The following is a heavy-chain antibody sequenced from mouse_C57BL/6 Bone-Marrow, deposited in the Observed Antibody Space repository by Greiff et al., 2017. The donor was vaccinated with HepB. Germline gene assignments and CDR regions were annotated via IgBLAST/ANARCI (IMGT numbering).Heavy chain of an antibody. Sequence: EVMLVESGGGLVQPGGSMKLSCVASGFTFSNYWMNWVRQSPEKGLEWVAQIRLKSDNYATHYAESVKGRFTISRDDSKSSVYLQMNNLRAEDTGIYYCTGGGVRWFAYWGQGTLVTVSA. V-gene: IGHV6-3*01. CDR3: TGGGVRWFAY. CDR2: IRLKSDNYAT. CDR1: GFTFSNYW. J-gene: IGHJ3*01.